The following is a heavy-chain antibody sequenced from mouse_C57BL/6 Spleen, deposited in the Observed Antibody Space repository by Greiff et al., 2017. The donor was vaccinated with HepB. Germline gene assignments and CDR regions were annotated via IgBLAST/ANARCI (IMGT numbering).Heavy chain of an antibody. CDR3: TRGPFMTTVFDY. CDR1: GFTFSSYA. Sequence: EVQLVESGEGLVKPGGSLKLSCAASGFTFSSYAMSWVRQTPEKRLEWVAYISSGGDYIYYADTVKGRFTISRDNARNTLYLQMSSLKSEDTAMYYCTRGPFMTTVFDYWGQGTTLTVSS. V-gene: IGHV5-9-1*02. J-gene: IGHJ2*01. D-gene: IGHD1-1*01. CDR2: ISSGGDYI.